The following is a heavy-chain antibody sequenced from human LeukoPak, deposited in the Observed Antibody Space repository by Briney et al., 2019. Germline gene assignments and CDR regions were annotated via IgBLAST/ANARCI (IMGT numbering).Heavy chain of an antibody. Sequence: GGSLRLSCAASGFTFSNYAMHWVRQAPGKGLDWVAVISYDGSDKYYADSVKVRLTISRDSSKNTLYLQMNRLRAEDTAVYYCARDIGYYGSGENDAFDIWGQGTMVTVSS. J-gene: IGHJ3*02. CDR1: GFTFSNYA. CDR3: ARDIGYYGSGENDAFDI. V-gene: IGHV3-30*04. CDR2: ISYDGSDK. D-gene: IGHD3-10*01.